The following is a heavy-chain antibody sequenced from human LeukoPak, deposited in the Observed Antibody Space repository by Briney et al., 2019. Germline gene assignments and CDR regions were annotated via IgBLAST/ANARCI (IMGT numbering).Heavy chain of an antibody. Sequence: PGGSLRLSCSASGFTFNYYGMNWVRQAPGKGLEWVSYISSSGSTIYYADSVKGRFTISRDNAKNSLYLQMNSLRAEDTAVYYCAELGITMIGGVWGKGTTVTISS. CDR2: ISSSGSTI. D-gene: IGHD3-10*02. V-gene: IGHV3-48*04. J-gene: IGHJ6*04. CDR3: AELGITMIGGV. CDR1: GFTFNYYG.